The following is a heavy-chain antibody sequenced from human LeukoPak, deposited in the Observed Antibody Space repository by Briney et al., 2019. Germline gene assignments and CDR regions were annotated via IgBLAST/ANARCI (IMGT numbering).Heavy chain of an antibody. Sequence: SSETLSLTCAVYSGSFSGYYWSWIRQPPGKGLEWIGEIYHSGSTNYNPSLKSRVTISVDTSKNQFSLKLSSVTAADTAVYYCARGFATMVRGVVLDFWGQGTQVTVSS. V-gene: IGHV4-34*01. CDR2: IYHSGST. CDR3: ARGFATMVRGVVLDF. D-gene: IGHD3-10*01. J-gene: IGHJ4*02. CDR1: SGSFSGYY.